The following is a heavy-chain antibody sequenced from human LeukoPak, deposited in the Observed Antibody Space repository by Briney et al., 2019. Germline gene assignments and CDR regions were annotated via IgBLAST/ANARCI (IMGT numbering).Heavy chain of an antibody. CDR3: ARDYCDYVRAFDI. J-gene: IGHJ3*02. Sequence: SETLSLTCTVSGGSISSGGYYWSWIRQHPGKGLEWIGYIYYSGSTYYNPSLKSRVTISVDTSKNQFSLKLSSVTAADTAVYYCARDYCDYVRAFDIWGQGTMVTVSS. D-gene: IGHD4-17*01. CDR1: GGSISSGGYY. CDR2: IYYSGST. V-gene: IGHV4-31*03.